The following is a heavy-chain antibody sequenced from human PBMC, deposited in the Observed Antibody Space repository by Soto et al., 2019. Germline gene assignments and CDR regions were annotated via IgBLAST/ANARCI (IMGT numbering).Heavy chain of an antibody. D-gene: IGHD4-17*01. V-gene: IGHV1-69*01. J-gene: IGHJ5*02. CDR1: GGTFSSYA. Sequence: QVQLVQSGAEVKKPGSSVKVSCKASGGTFSSYAISWVRQAPGQGLEWMGGIIPIFGTANYAQKFQGRVTITADESTSTDYRELSSLRSEDTAVSYCARDRGGDGWVNWFDPWGQGTLFTVSS. CDR2: IIPIFGTA. CDR3: ARDRGGDGWVNWFDP.